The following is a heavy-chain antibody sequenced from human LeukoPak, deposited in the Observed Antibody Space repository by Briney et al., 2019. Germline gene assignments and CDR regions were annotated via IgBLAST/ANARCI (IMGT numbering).Heavy chain of an antibody. CDR2: IYYSGST. J-gene: IGHJ3*02. CDR1: GGSISSSSYY. D-gene: IGHD3-9*01. CDR3: ARQTRFVLRYFDWPDAFDI. V-gene: IGHV4-39*01. Sequence: SETLSLTCTVSGGSISSSSYYWGWIRQPPGKGLEWIGSIYYSGSTYYNPSLKSRVTISVDTSKNQFSLRLSSVTAADTAVYYCARQTRFVLRYFDWPDAFDIWGQGTMVTVSS.